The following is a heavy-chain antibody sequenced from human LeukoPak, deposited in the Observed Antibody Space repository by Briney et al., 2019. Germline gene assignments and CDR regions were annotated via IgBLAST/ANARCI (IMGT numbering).Heavy chain of an antibody. J-gene: IGHJ4*02. CDR3: ARAAYDNNGYLTL. Sequence: PGRSLRLSCVASGFTFSSYGMHWVRQAPGKGLEWVAVIWYDGTNKYYADSVKGRFTISRDSSKNTLCLQMNSLRAEDTAIYYCARAAYDNNGYLTLWGQGTLVTVSS. CDR1: GFTFSSYG. D-gene: IGHD3-22*01. V-gene: IGHV3-33*01. CDR2: IWYDGTNK.